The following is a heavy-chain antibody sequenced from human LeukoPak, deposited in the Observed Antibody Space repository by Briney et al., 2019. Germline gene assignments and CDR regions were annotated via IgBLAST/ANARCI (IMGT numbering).Heavy chain of an antibody. V-gene: IGHV1-2*02. Sequence: GASVKVSCKASGYTFTSYAMNWVRQAPGQGLEWMGWINPNSGGADYAQKFQGRVTMTRDTSISTAYMALSRLRSDDTAVYYCARGPPEYCSGGSCYSGRNWFDPWGQGTLVTVSS. CDR1: GYTFTSYA. CDR2: INPNSGGA. D-gene: IGHD2-15*01. J-gene: IGHJ5*02. CDR3: ARGPPEYCSGGSCYSGRNWFDP.